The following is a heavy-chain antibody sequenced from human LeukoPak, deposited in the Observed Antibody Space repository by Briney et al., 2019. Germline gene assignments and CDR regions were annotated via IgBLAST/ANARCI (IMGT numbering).Heavy chain of an antibody. J-gene: IGHJ5*02. V-gene: IGHV4-34*01. D-gene: IGHD6-13*01. Sequence: SETLSLTCAVSGGSFSGYYWSWIRQPPGKGLEWIGEINHSGSTNYNPSLKSRVTISVDTSKNQFSLKLSSVTAADTAVYYCARKRPRGIAAAGTFDPWGQGTLVTVSS. CDR3: ARKRPRGIAAAGTFDP. CDR1: GGSFSGYY. CDR2: INHSGST.